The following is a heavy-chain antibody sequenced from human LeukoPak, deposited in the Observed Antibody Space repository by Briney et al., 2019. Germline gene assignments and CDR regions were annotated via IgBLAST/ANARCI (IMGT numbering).Heavy chain of an antibody. Sequence: GGSLRLSCAASGFTFSSYAIHWVRQAPGKGLEWVALISYDGSNKYYADSVKGRFTISRDKSKNTLYLQMNSLRAEDTAVYYCARARRLWFGELSSHFDYWGQGTLVTVSS. V-gene: IGHV3-30*04. CDR2: ISYDGSNK. CDR1: GFTFSSYA. D-gene: IGHD3-10*01. CDR3: ARARRLWFGELSSHFDY. J-gene: IGHJ4*02.